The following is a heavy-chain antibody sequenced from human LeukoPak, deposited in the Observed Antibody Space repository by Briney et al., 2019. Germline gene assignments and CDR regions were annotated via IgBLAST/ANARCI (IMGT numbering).Heavy chain of an antibody. CDR1: GLTFSTYE. D-gene: IGHD6-19*01. CDR3: ARDDPVAGYAFEL. CDR2: IGSSGDTI. Sequence: GGSLRLSCTASGLTFSTYEMNWVRQAPGKGLEWVSYIGSSGDTIHYADSVKGRLTISSDSAKNLLYLQMNSLRAEDTAVYYCARDDPVAGYAFELWGQGTTVTVSS. J-gene: IGHJ3*01. V-gene: IGHV3-48*03.